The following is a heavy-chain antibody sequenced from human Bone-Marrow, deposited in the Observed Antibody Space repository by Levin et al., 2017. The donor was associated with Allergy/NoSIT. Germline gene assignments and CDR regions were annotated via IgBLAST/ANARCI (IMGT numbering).Heavy chain of an antibody. V-gene: IGHV3-30*04. CDR1: GFTFSSYA. CDR3: ARASDSSGYRFNWFDP. Sequence: GESLKISCAASGFTFSSYAMHWVRQAPGKGLEWVAVISYDGSNKYYADSVKGRFTISRDNSKNTLYLQMNSLRAEDTAVYYCARASDSSGYRFNWFDPWGQGTLVTVSS. D-gene: IGHD3-22*01. CDR2: ISYDGSNK. J-gene: IGHJ5*02.